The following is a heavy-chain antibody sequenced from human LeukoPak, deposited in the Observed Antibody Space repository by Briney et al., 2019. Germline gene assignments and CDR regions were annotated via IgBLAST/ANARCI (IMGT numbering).Heavy chain of an antibody. CDR1: GFTFSSYS. Sequence: PGGSLRLSCAASGFTFSSYSINWVRQAPGKGLEWVSSISSSSSYIYYTESVKGRFTISRDNAKNSVYLQMNSLRAEDTAVYYCAKTWGFGGYSGYFDYWGQGTLVTVSS. J-gene: IGHJ4*02. CDR3: AKTWGFGGYSGYFDY. V-gene: IGHV3-21*04. D-gene: IGHD3-3*01. CDR2: ISSSSSYI.